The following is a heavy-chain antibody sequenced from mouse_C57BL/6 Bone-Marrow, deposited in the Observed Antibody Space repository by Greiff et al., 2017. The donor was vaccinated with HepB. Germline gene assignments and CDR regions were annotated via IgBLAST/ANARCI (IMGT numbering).Heavy chain of an antibody. D-gene: IGHD1-1*01. CDR3: ARDAPPNYYGSSPWYFDV. J-gene: IGHJ1*03. V-gene: IGHV7-1*01. Sequence: EVNVVESGGGLVQSGRSLRLSCATSGFTFSDFYMEWVRQAPGKGLEWIAASRNKANDYTTEYSASVKGRFIVSRDTSQSILYLQMNALRAEDTAIYYCARDAPPNYYGSSPWYFDVWGTGTTVTVSS. CDR2: SRNKANDYTT. CDR1: GFTFSDFY.